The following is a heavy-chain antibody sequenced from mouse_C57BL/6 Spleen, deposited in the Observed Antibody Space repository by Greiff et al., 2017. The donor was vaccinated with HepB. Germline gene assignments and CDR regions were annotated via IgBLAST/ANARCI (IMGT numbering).Heavy chain of an antibody. Sequence: EVQLQQSGPELVKPGASVKIPCKASGYTFTDYNMDWVKQSHGKSLEWIGDINPNNGGTIYNQKFKGKATLTVDKSSSTAYMELRSLTSEDTAVYYCARKGFPWFAYWGQGTLVTVSA. V-gene: IGHV1-18*01. J-gene: IGHJ3*01. CDR1: GYTFTDYN. CDR2: INPNNGGT. CDR3: ARKGFPWFAY.